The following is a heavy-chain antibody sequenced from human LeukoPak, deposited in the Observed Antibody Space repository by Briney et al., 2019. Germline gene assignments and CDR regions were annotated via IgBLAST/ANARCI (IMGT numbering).Heavy chain of an antibody. V-gene: IGHV4-4*07. Sequence: SETLSLTCTVSGGSISSYYWSWIRQPAGKGLEWIGRIYTSGSTNYNPSLKSRVTMSVDTSKNQFSLKLSSVTAADTAVYYCAGDRGPAAPTWSAPGAQGPLVTVSS. CDR2: IYTSGST. J-gene: IGHJ5*02. CDR3: AGDRGPAAPTWSAP. D-gene: IGHD2-2*01. CDR1: GGSISSYY.